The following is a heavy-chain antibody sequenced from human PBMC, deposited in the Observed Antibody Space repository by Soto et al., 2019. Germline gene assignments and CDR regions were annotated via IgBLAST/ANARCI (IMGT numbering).Heavy chain of an antibody. CDR2: FDPEDGET. Sequence: GASVKVSCKVSGYTLTELSMHWVRQAPGKGLEWMGGFDPEDGETIYAQKFQGRVTMTEDTSTDTAYMELSSLRSEDTAVYYCATDKKGYYDSSGYPDAFDIWGQGTMVTVSS. D-gene: IGHD3-22*01. J-gene: IGHJ3*02. CDR1: GYTLTELS. CDR3: ATDKKGYYDSSGYPDAFDI. V-gene: IGHV1-24*01.